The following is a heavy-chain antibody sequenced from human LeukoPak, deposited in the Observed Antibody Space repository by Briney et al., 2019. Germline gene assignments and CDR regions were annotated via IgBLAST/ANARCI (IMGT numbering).Heavy chain of an antibody. J-gene: IGHJ4*02. CDR1: GGSFSGYY. V-gene: IGHV4-34*01. CDR2: VNHSGST. Sequence: KASETLSLTCAVYGGSFSGYYWSWIRQPPGKGLEWIGEVNHSGSTNYNPSLKSRVTMSVDTSKNQFSLKLSSVTAADTAVYYCARDHPPFDYWGQGTLVTVSS. CDR3: ARDHPPFDY.